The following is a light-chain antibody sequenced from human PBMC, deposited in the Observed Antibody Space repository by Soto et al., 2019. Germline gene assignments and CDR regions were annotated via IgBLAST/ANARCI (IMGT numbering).Light chain of an antibody. CDR1: QSINSW. Sequence: DIQMTQSPSTLSASVGDRVTITCRASQSINSWLAWYQQKPGRAPKLLIYKASSLESGVPSRFSGSGSRTEFTLTISSLQPDDFATYYCQQYNGYSQTFGQGTKVDIK. CDR2: KAS. CDR3: QQYNGYSQT. V-gene: IGKV1-5*03. J-gene: IGKJ1*01.